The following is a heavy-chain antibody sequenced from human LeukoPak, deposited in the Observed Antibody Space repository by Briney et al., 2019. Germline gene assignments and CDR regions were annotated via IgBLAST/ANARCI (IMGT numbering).Heavy chain of an antibody. V-gene: IGHV1-18*01. CDR1: GYTFTSYG. J-gene: IGHJ4*02. Sequence: ASVKVSCKASGYTFTSYGISWVRQAPGQGLDWMGWISAYNGNTHYVQKLQGRVTMTTDTSTSTAYMELRSLRSDDTAVYYCARAPWVMGDHSGYDYWGQGTLVTVSS. CDR2: ISAYNGNT. D-gene: IGHD5-12*01. CDR3: ARAPWVMGDHSGYDY.